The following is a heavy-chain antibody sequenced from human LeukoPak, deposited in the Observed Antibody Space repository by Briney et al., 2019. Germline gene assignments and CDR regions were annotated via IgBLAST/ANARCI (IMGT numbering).Heavy chain of an antibody. J-gene: IGHJ5*02. CDR1: GLTFNNYW. Sequence: PGGSLRLSCAASGLTFNNYWMHWVRQPPGKGLLWVSRINTDGSTTNYADSVKGRFTISRDNAKNMVYLQMNSLRGEDTAVYYCARENFDPWGQGTQVTVSS. CDR2: INTDGSTT. V-gene: IGHV3-74*01. CDR3: ARENFDP.